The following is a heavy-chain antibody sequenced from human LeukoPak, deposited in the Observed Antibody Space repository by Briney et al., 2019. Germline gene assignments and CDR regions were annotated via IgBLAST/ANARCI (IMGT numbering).Heavy chain of an antibody. CDR1: GGSISSGGNY. Sequence: SETLSLTCTVSGGSISSGGNYWSWIRQYSGKGLEWIGYIYYSGSTYYNPSLKSRVTISVDTSKNQFSLKLSSVTAADTAVYYCARVDPTDGYSGYYFDYWGQGTLVTVSP. D-gene: IGHD5-12*01. CDR2: IYYSGST. V-gene: IGHV4-31*03. CDR3: ARVDPTDGYSGYYFDY. J-gene: IGHJ4*02.